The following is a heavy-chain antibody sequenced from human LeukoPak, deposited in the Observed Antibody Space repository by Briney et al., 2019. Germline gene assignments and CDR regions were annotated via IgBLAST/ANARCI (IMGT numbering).Heavy chain of an antibody. CDR1: GFTFSSYA. J-gene: IGHJ4*02. D-gene: IGHD6-6*01. CDR2: ISFDGSDK. Sequence: PGGSLRLSCAASGFTFSSYATHWVRQAPGKGLEWVAVISFDGSDKYYADSVKGRFTISRDDSKNTLFLQMNSLRAEDTAVYFCAKRSSSSSGYFDYWGQGALVTVSS. V-gene: IGHV3-30*04. CDR3: AKRSSSSSGYFDY.